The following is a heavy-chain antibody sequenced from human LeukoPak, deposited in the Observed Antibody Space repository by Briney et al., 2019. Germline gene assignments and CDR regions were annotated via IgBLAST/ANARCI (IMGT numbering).Heavy chain of an antibody. Sequence: SETLSLTCTVSGGSISSSSYYWGWIRQPPGKGLEWIGSIYYSGSTYYNPSLKSRVTISVDTSKNQFSLKLSSVTAADTAVYYCARSAMAAAAKRGLWFDPWGQGTLVTVSS. V-gene: IGHV4-39*07. CDR1: GGSISSSSYY. CDR2: IYYSGST. D-gene: IGHD2-15*01. CDR3: ARSAMAAAAKRGLWFDP. J-gene: IGHJ5*02.